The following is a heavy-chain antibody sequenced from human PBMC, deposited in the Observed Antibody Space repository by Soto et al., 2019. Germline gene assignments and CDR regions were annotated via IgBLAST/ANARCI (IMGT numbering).Heavy chain of an antibody. CDR3: ARGLEAGYYFAH. CDR2: ITTSGDRS. V-gene: IGHV3-23*01. Sequence: EVQLLESGGRLIQPGGSLRLSCAASGFNFSSYAMSWIRQAPGKGPEGVAGITTSGDRSGYADSVKGRFTVSRDNSQKTMYLQLTSLRGDDTPIYYCARGLEAGYYFAHWGQGTLVTVSS. CDR1: GFNFSSYA. J-gene: IGHJ4*02. D-gene: IGHD3-22*01.